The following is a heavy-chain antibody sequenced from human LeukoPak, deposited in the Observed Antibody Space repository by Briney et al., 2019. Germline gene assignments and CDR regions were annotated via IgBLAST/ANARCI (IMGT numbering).Heavy chain of an antibody. D-gene: IGHD3-22*01. CDR1: GFTFSSYS. CDR3: AREETYYYDSSGYYYDY. V-gene: IGHV3-21*01. CDR2: ISSSSSYI. Sequence: GGPLRLSCAASGFTFSSYSMNWVRQAPGKGLEWVSSISSSSSYIYYADSVKGRFAISRDNAKNSLYLQMNSLRAEDTAVYYCAREETYYYDSSGYYYDYWGQGTLVTVS. J-gene: IGHJ4*02.